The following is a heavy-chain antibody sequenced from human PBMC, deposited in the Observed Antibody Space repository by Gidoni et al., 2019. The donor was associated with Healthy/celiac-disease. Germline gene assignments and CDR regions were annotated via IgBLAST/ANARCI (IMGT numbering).Heavy chain of an antibody. CDR3: ASYRTREDRQWLVGNDAFDI. D-gene: IGHD6-19*01. CDR2: IYYSGST. J-gene: IGHJ3*02. V-gene: IGHV4-39*01. Sequence: QLQLQESGPGLVKPSETLSLTCTVSGGSISSSSYYWGWIRQPPGKGLEWIGSIYYSGSTYYNPSLKSRVTISVDTSKNQFSLKLSSVTAADTAVYYCASYRTREDRQWLVGNDAFDIWGQGTIVTVSS. CDR1: GGSISSSSYY.